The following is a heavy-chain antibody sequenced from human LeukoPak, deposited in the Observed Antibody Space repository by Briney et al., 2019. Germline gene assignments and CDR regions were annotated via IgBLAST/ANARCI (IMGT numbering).Heavy chain of an antibody. V-gene: IGHV1-8*03. J-gene: IGHJ3*02. CDR3: ARGRTYYDFWSGYFWSFDI. D-gene: IGHD3-3*01. Sequence: ASVTVSCKASGYTFTSYDINWVRQAPGQGLEWMGWMNPNSGNTGYAQKFQGRVTITRNTSISTAYMELSSLRSEDTAVYYCARGRTYYDFWSGYFWSFDIWGQGTMVTVSS. CDR1: GYTFTSYD. CDR2: MNPNSGNT.